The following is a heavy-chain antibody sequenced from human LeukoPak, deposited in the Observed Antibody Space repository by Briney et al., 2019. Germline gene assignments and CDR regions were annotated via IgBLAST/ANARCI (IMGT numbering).Heavy chain of an antibody. D-gene: IGHD1-7*01. J-gene: IGHJ4*02. V-gene: IGHV4-39*07. CDR3: ATTSGDSMEGNSPIDY. CDR2: IYYSGST. Sequence: PSETLSLTCTVSGGSISSSSYYWGWIRQPPGKGLEWIGSIYYSGSTYYNPSLKSRVTISVDTSKNQFSLKLSSVTAADTAVYYCATTSGDSMEGNSPIDYWGQGTLVTVSS. CDR1: GGSISSSSYY.